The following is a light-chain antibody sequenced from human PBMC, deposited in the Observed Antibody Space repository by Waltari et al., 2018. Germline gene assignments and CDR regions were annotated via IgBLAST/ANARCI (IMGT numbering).Light chain of an antibody. V-gene: IGKV1-5*03. J-gene: IGKJ3*01. CDR2: KAS. CDR1: QSISSW. Sequence: DIQMTQPPSTLSASVRERVTITCRASQSISSWLAWYQQKPGKAPKLLIYKASSLDSGVPARFSGSGSGTEFSLTISSLQPDDFATYYCQQYDNYPFTFGPGTKVDIK. CDR3: QQYDNYPFT.